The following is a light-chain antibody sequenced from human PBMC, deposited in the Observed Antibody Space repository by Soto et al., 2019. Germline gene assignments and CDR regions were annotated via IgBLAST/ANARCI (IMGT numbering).Light chain of an antibody. CDR2: DAS. J-gene: IGKJ1*01. CDR1: QSVSSY. V-gene: IGKV3-11*01. CDR3: QQRSNWPWP. Sequence: EDGLSQSPGTVSLSKGERATLSCRASQSVSSYLAWYQQKPGQAPRLLIYDASNRATGIPARFSGSGSGTDFTLTISSLEPEDFAVYYCQQRSNWPWPFGQGTKVDIK.